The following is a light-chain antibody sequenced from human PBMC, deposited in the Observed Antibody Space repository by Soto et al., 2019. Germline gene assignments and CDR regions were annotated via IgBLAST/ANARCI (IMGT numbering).Light chain of an antibody. CDR2: DAS. CDR1: QSVSDR. CDR3: PQRNFRPEVT. J-gene: IGKJ4*01. Sequence: EIVLTQSPATLSLSPGERATLSCRASQSVSDRLAWYQQKPGQAPRLLIFDASNRATGIPRRFSGTGSGTDFTLTISSLEPDDFATYYCPQRNFRPEVTFGGGTKVE. V-gene: IGKV3-11*01.